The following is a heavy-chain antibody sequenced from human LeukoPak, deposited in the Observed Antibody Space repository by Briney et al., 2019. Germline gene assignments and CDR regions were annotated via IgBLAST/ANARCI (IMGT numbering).Heavy chain of an antibody. CDR1: GFTFSCYA. Sequence: GGSLRLSCAASGFTFSCYAMSWVRQAPGKGLEWVSAISGSGGSTYYADSVKGRFTISRDNSKNTLYLQMNSLRAEDTAVYYCAASPESIAVAGWGQGTLVTVSS. D-gene: IGHD6-19*01. V-gene: IGHV3-23*01. J-gene: IGHJ4*02. CDR3: AASPESIAVAG. CDR2: ISGSGGST.